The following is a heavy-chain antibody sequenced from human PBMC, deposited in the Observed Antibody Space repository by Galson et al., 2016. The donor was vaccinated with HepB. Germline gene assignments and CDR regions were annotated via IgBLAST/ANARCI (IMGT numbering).Heavy chain of an antibody. Sequence: SVKVSCKASGYTFTSYGINWVRQAPGQGLEWLGWISPYNGNTDFAQKFQGRVTLTTDTSTSTAYMELRTLRSDDTALYYCATSRWDRGDFNPWGQGTLVTVSS. CDR2: ISPYNGNT. CDR1: GYTFTSYG. J-gene: IGHJ5*02. D-gene: IGHD1-26*01. V-gene: IGHV1-18*01. CDR3: ATSRWDRGDFNP.